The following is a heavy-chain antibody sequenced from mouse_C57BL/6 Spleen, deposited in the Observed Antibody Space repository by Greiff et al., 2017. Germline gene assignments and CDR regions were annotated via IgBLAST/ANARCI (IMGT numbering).Heavy chain of an antibody. CDR2: IYPRDGST. V-gene: IGHV1-85*01. CDR3: ARGENYINYGYFDS. D-gene: IGHD2-5*01. J-gene: IGHJ2*01. Sequence: QVQLQQSGPELVKPGASVKLSCKASGYTFTSYDINWVKQRPGQGLEWIGWIYPRDGSTKYNEKFKGQATLTVDTSSSTAYMELHSLTSEDSAVYFCARGENYINYGYFDSWGQGTTLTVSS. CDR1: GYTFTSYD.